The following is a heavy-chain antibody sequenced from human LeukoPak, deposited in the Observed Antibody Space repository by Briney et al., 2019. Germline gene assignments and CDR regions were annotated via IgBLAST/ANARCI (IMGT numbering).Heavy chain of an antibody. CDR2: ISGSGSST. V-gene: IGHV3-23*01. CDR1: GFTFSTYA. D-gene: IGHD1-26*01. Sequence: PGGSLRLSCAASGFTFSTYAMTWGPQAPGKGLEWVSGISGSGSSTYYADSVKGRFTISRDNSQNTLHLQMNSLRAEDTAVYFCAKGVVGPTYYMDVWGKGTTVTVSS. CDR3: AKGVVGPTYYMDV. J-gene: IGHJ6*03.